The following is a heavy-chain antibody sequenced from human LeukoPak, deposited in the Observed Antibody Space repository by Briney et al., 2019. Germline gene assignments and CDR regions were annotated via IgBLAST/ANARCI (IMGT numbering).Heavy chain of an antibody. CDR1: GFTFSSAW. CDR3: LRDTLYGSGSYPFFQQ. D-gene: IGHD3-10*01. CDR2: IKGDGSNA. J-gene: IGHJ1*01. Sequence: GGSLRLSCAASGFTFSSAWMHWVRQGPGKGLEWVSRIKGDGSNAYYADSVKGRFTIFRDNAKSTLYLQMSSLRAEDTAVYYCLRDTLYGSGSYPFFQQWGQGTLVTVSS. V-gene: IGHV3-74*01.